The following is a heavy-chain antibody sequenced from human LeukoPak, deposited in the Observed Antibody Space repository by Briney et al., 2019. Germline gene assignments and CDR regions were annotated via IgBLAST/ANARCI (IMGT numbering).Heavy chain of an antibody. Sequence: GGSLRLSCAVSGFSFSDDYVSWIRQPPGKGPEWVSYISASGSFTHYTDSVKGRFTISRDNAKNLVYLQMKSLRVEDTAVYYCARERSLGMGFDYWGQGILVTVSS. J-gene: IGHJ4*02. V-gene: IGHV3-11*06. CDR3: ARERSLGMGFDY. CDR1: GFSFSDDY. D-gene: IGHD7-27*01. CDR2: ISASGSFT.